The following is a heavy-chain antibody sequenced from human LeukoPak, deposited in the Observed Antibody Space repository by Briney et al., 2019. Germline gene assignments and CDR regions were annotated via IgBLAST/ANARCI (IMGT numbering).Heavy chain of an antibody. J-gene: IGHJ4*02. CDR1: GGTFSTFG. D-gene: IGHD2-15*01. CDR2: IIPMSGTV. CDR3: ARASTLDPLLPPMDSPFSLAGY. V-gene: IGHV1-69*06. Sequence: SVKVSCKASGGTFSTFGISWVRQAPGQGLEWMGGIIPMSGTVNNAQKFQGRVTITADKSTGTAYMELSSLRSDDTAVYYCARASTLDPLLPPMDSPFSLAGYWGQGTLVTVSS.